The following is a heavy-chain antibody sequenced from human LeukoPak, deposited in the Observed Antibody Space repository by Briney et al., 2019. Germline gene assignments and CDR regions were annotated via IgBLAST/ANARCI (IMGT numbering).Heavy chain of an antibody. CDR3: ARGVSVYSGYDPPYYYYYYMDV. Sequence: ASVKVSCKASGYTFTSYGISWVRQAPGQGLEWMGWISAYNGNTNYAQKLQGRVTMTTDTSTSTAYMELRSLRSEDTAVYYCARGVSVYSGYDPPYYYYYYMDVWGKGTTVTISS. CDR2: ISAYNGNT. D-gene: IGHD5-12*01. CDR1: GYTFTSYG. V-gene: IGHV1-18*01. J-gene: IGHJ6*03.